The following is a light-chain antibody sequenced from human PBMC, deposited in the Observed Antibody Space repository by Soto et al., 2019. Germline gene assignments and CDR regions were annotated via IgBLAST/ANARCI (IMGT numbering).Light chain of an antibody. J-gene: IGKJ1*01. CDR2: KAS. Sequence: DIQMTQSPSTLSGSVGDRFTITCRASQTISSWLAWYQQKPGKXPKXXIYKASTLKSGVPSRFRGSGSGTELTLNISSLKPDDCETYGCQHYKSYSEAFGQGTKVDIK. CDR3: QHYKSYSEA. CDR1: QTISSW. V-gene: IGKV1-5*03.